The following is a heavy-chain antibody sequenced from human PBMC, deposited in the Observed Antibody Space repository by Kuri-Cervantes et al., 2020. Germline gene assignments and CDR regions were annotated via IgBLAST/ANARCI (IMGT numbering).Heavy chain of an antibody. CDR2: INADGST. CDR3: TLGTSGWHAH. D-gene: IGHD6-19*01. Sequence: GESLKISCAASGFAVSGTYMSWVRQVRQGPGKGLEWVSFINADGSTYYADPVKGRFTTSRDSSKNTLHLQMNSLRVEDTAMYYCTLGTSGWHAHWGQGTLVTVSS. CDR1: GFAVSGTY. J-gene: IGHJ4*02. V-gene: IGHV3-53*01.